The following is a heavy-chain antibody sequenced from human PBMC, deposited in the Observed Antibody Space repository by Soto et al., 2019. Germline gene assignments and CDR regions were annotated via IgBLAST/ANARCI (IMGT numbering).Heavy chain of an antibody. V-gene: IGHV4-31*03. CDR3: AGDPSMEYFHR. CDR2: IHYSGIT. CDR1: GGSFSSSSYY. Sequence: SETLSLTCTVSGGSFSSSSYYWVWIRQHPGKGLEWIGNIHYSGITYYNPSLKSRVTISVDTSKNKFSLKLSSVTAADTAVYYCAGDPSMEYFHRWGLGTLVTVSS. J-gene: IGHJ1*01.